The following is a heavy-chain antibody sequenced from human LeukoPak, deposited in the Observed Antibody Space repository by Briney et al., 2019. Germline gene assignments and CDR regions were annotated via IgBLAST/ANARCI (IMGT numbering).Heavy chain of an antibody. J-gene: IGHJ4*02. CDR2: ISWSSSSI. CDR3: AKAGGRSSSWYGLDY. D-gene: IGHD6-13*01. V-gene: IGHV3-9*03. CDR1: GFSFDDYA. Sequence: HPGGSLRLSCVASGFSFDDYAMHWVRQAPGEGLEWVSGISWSSSSIGYADSVKGRFTISRDNAKSSLYLQMNSLRAEDMALYYCAKAGGRSSSWYGLDYWGQGTLVTVSS.